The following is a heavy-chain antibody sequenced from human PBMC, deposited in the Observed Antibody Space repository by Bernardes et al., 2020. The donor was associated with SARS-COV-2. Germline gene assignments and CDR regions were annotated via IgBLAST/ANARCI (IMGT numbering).Heavy chain of an antibody. Sequence: ASVKVSCKTSGYTFAHYYLHWVRQAPGQGLDWMAMILPSDGSTSYPQNFQGRVTMTMDTSTATVYMELASLTYEDTALYYCVRDNSAFDVWGQGTLVTVSS. CDR3: VRDNSAFDV. CDR2: ILPSDGST. D-gene: IGHD1-1*01. J-gene: IGHJ4*02. V-gene: IGHV1-46*01. CDR1: GYTFAHYY.